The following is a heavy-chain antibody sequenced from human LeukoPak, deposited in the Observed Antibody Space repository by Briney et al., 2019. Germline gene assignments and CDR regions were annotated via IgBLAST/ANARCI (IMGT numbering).Heavy chain of an antibody. J-gene: IGHJ4*02. V-gene: IGHV4-34*01. CDR1: GGSFSGYY. Sequence: SETLSLTCAVYGGSFSGYYWSWIRQPPGKGLEWIGEINHSGSTNYNPSLKSRVTISVDTSKNQFSLKLSSVTAADTAVYYCAKDEQYYYDSSGYTYYFDYWGQGTLVTVSS. CDR2: INHSGST. CDR3: AKDEQYYYDSSGYTYYFDY. D-gene: IGHD3-22*01.